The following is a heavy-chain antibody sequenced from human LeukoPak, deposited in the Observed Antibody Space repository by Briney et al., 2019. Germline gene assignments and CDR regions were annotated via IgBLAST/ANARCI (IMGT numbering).Heavy chain of an antibody. CDR2: IYYSGST. V-gene: IGHV4-61*01. CDR3: ARVVGGTYSMDV. D-gene: IGHD1-26*01. Sequence: SETLSLTCTVSGGSFSSGSDYWSWIRQPPGKELEWIGFIYYSGSTKYNPSLKSRVTISIDTSKSQFSLKLNSVTAADTAVYYCARVVGGTYSMDVWGQETTVTVSS. CDR1: GGSFSSGSDY. J-gene: IGHJ6*02.